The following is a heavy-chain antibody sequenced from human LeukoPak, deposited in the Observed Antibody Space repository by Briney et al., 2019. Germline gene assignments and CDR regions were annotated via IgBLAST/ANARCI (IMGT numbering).Heavy chain of an antibody. CDR1: GFTFSSYA. J-gene: IGHJ4*02. D-gene: IGHD3-22*01. CDR2: ISGSGGST. CDR3: AKGPNYYDSSGYYSGY. Sequence: GGSLRLSCAASGFTFSSYAMSWARQAPGKGLEWVSAISGSGGSTYYADSVKGRFTISRDNSKNTLYLQMNSLRAEDTAVYYCAKGPNYYDSSGYYSGYWGQGTLVTVSS. V-gene: IGHV3-23*01.